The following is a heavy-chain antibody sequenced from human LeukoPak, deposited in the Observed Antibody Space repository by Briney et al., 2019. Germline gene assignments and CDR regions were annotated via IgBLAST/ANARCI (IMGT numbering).Heavy chain of an antibody. CDR2: ISSSGSTI. V-gene: IGHV3-48*03. CDR3: ARGRGRELLLENFDY. J-gene: IGHJ4*02. Sequence: GGSLRLSCAPSGFTFRSYEMNWVRQAPGKGLEWDSYISSSGSTIYYADSVKGRFTISRDNAKNSLYLQVNSLRAEDTAVYYCARGRGRELLLENFDYWGQGTLVTVSS. D-gene: IGHD1-26*01. CDR1: GFTFRSYE.